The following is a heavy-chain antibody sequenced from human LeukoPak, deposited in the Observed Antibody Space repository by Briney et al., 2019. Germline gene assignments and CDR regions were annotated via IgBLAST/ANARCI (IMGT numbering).Heavy chain of an antibody. J-gene: IGHJ4*02. D-gene: IGHD3-22*01. CDR2: ITGNRGNT. V-gene: IGHV3-23*01. CDR3: ANVRDSSAYYAN. Sequence: GGSLSLSCAASKFIFSNYWMCWVRQAPGKGLEWVSPITGNRGNTYYADSVKGRFTISISRDTSNNTLYLQMNSLRAEDTAVYHCANVRDSSAYYANWGQGTLVTVSS. CDR1: KFIFSNYW.